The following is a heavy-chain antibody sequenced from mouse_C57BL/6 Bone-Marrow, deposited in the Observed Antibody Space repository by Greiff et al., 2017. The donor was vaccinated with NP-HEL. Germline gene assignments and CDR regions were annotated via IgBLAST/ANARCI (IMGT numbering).Heavy chain of an antibody. CDR2: IYPGSGST. Sequence: QVQLQQPGAELVKPGASVKMSCKASGYTFTSYWITWVKQRPGQGLEWIGDIYPGSGSTNYNEKFKSKATLTVDTPSSTAYMQLSSRTSEDSAVYYCARSPGSSYGFAYWGQGTLVTVSA. CDR3: ARSPGSSYGFAY. D-gene: IGHD1-1*01. CDR1: GYTFTSYW. V-gene: IGHV1-55*01. J-gene: IGHJ3*01.